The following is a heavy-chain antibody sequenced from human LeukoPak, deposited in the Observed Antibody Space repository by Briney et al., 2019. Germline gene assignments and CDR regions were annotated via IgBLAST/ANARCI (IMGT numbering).Heavy chain of an antibody. CDR1: GGSFSGYY. Sequence: KSSETLSLTCAVYGGSFSGYYWSWIRQPAGKGLQWIGRISTSGNTDYNPSLKSRVTMSVGTSKNQFSLKLTSVTAADTAVYYCASDSFYDSGGYFYYWGQGTPVTVSS. D-gene: IGHD3-22*01. CDR3: ASDSFYDSGGYFYY. J-gene: IGHJ4*02. CDR2: ISTSGNT. V-gene: IGHV4-59*10.